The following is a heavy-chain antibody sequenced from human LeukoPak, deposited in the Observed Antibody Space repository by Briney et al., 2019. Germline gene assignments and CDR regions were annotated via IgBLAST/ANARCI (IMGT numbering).Heavy chain of an antibody. CDR1: GFTFNTYS. CDR2: ISSSSSTI. Sequence: GGSLRLSCAVSGFTFNTYSMNWVRQAPGKGLEWVSYISSSSSTIYYADSVKGRFTISRDSAENSLYLQMNSLRAEDTAVYYCASRFCSGGSCHYFDQWGQGTLVTVSS. CDR3: ASRFCSGGSCHYFDQ. D-gene: IGHD2-15*01. J-gene: IGHJ4*02. V-gene: IGHV3-48*01.